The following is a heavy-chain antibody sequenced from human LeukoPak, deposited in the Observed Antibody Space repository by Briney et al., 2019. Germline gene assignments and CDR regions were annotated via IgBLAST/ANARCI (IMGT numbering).Heavy chain of an antibody. CDR3: ARVGYSSGWYVSSYMDV. V-gene: IGHV3-74*01. Sequence: GGSLRLSCAASGFTFSSYWMHWVRQAPGKGLVWVSRINSDGSSTSYADSVKGRFTISRDNAKNTLYLQMNSLRAEDTAVYYCARVGYSSGWYVSSYMDVWGKGTTVTISS. CDR2: INSDGSST. J-gene: IGHJ6*03. D-gene: IGHD6-19*01. CDR1: GFTFSSYW.